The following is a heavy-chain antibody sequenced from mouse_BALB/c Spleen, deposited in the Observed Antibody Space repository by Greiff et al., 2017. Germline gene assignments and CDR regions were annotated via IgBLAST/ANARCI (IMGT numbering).Heavy chain of an antibody. CDR2: INPSNGRT. V-gene: IGHV1S81*02. Sequence: QVQLQQSGAELVKPGASVKLSCKASGYTFTSYWMHWVKQRPGQGLEWIGEINPSNGRTNYNEKFKSKATLTVDKSSSTAYMQLSSLTSEDTAVYYCARSLITTVVDYFDYWGQGTTLTVSS. J-gene: IGHJ2*01. D-gene: IGHD1-1*01. CDR1: GYTFTSYW. CDR3: ARSLITTVVDYFDY.